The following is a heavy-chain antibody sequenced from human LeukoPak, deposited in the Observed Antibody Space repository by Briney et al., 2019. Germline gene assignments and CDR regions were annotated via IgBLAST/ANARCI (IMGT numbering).Heavy chain of an antibody. V-gene: IGHV1-69*01. D-gene: IGHD3-3*01. CDR3: ARGAPRITIFGVVTYFDY. J-gene: IGHJ4*02. CDR2: IIPIFGTA. Sequence: SVKVSCKASGGTFSSYAISWVRQAPGQGLEWMGGIIPIFGTANYAQKFQDRVTITADESTSTAYMELSSLRSEDTAVYYCARGAPRITIFGVVTYFDYWGQGTLVTVSS. CDR1: GGTFSSYA.